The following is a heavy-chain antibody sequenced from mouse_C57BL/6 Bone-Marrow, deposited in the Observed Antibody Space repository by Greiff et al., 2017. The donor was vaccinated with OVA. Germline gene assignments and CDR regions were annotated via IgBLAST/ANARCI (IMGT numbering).Heavy chain of an antibody. CDR2: IRLKSDNYAT. V-gene: IGHV6-3*01. Sequence: EVKLVESGGGLVQPGGSMKLSCVASGFTFSNYWMNWVRQSPEKGLEWVAQIRLKSDNYATHYAESVKGRFTISRDDSKSSVYLQMNNLRAEDTGIYYCTVYDAYRGWFAYWGQGTLVTVSA. D-gene: IGHD2-3*01. CDR1: GFTFSNYW. CDR3: TVYDAYRGWFAY. J-gene: IGHJ3*01.